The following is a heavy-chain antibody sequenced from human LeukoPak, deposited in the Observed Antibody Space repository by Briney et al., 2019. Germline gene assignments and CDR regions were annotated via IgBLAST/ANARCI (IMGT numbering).Heavy chain of an antibody. J-gene: IGHJ4*02. V-gene: IGHV3-53*01. Sequence: GGSLRLSCTVSGFTISSNSMSWVRQAPGKGLEWVSFIYSSVTHYADSVRGRFTISRDNSKSTLSLQMNSLRAEDTAIYYCATYRQVLLPFESWGQGTLVTVSS. CDR2: IYSSVT. D-gene: IGHD2-8*02. CDR3: ATYRQVLLPFES. CDR1: GFTISSNS.